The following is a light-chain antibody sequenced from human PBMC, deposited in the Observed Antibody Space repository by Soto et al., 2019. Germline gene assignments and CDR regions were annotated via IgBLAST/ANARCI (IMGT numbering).Light chain of an antibody. CDR3: QQYGNIILS. CDR1: QYVGNY. V-gene: IGKV1-33*01. J-gene: IGKJ4*01. CDR2: GAS. Sequence: IRLTQSPTSLIASVGDRVTITCQASQYVGNYLNWYQQKPGEPPRLLISGASNLEPGVPARFSGSGSGADFTFIISDLQPEDVATYFCQQYGNIILSFGGGTKVEI.